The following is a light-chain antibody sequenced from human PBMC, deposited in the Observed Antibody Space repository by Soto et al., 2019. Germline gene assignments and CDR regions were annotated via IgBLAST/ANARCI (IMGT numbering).Light chain of an antibody. CDR2: GAS. CDR3: QQYKYWPLA. V-gene: IGKV3-15*01. J-gene: IGKJ4*01. Sequence: VLTQSPGTLSLSPGERATLSCRASQRVSSNKFAWYQQKPGQAPRLLIYGASTRATDIPARFSGSGSGTEFTLTISSLQSEDFAIYYCQQYKYWPLAFGGGTKVDIK. CDR1: QRVSSN.